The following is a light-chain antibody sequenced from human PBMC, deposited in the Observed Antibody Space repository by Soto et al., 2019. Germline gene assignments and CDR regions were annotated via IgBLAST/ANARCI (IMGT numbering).Light chain of an antibody. J-gene: IGKJ5*01. Sequence: EILMTQSPATLSVSPGERVTLSCRAGQGVTTNFAWYQQKSGQSPRLLIYDVSSRATGVPSRFSGTGSETDFTLTISGLQSGDSAIYFCQQYNNWPFSFGQGTRLEIK. V-gene: IGKV3-15*01. CDR2: DVS. CDR3: QQYNNWPFS. CDR1: QGVTTN.